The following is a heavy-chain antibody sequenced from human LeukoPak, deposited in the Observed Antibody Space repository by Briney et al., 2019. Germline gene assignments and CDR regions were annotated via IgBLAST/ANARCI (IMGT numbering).Heavy chain of an antibody. CDR1: GFNLDDYD. CDR2: INWNGDST. D-gene: IGHD5-12*01. Sequence: GGSLRLSCAASGFNLDDYDMSWVRQVPGKGLEWVSDINWNGDSTSYGDFVKGRFTISRDNAKNSLYLQVNSLRAEDTALYYCAREVATTDYYYYLDVWGKGTTVTISS. CDR3: AREVATTDYYYYLDV. V-gene: IGHV3-20*04. J-gene: IGHJ6*03.